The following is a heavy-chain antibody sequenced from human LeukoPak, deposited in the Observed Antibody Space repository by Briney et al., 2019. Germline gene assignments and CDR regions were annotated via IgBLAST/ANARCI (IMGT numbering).Heavy chain of an antibody. CDR1: GASIRGSY. CDR2: IHYSGST. CDR3: ARRVWATTISRDAFDI. D-gene: IGHD1-26*01. J-gene: IGHJ3*02. V-gene: IGHV4-59*01. Sequence: SETLSLTCTVPGASIRGSYWSWIRQPPGKGLEWIGHIHYSGSTNYNPSLKSRVAISVDTSKNQFSLKLSSVTAADTAVYYCARRVWATTISRDAFDIWGQGTMVTVSS.